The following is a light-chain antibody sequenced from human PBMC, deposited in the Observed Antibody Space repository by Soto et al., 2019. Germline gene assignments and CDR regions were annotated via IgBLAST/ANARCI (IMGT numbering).Light chain of an antibody. J-gene: IGKJ1*01. V-gene: IGKV1-39*01. CDR3: QQSYSTPWT. CDR2: EAS. CDR1: QSIGSY. Sequence: DIQMTQSPSSLSASDGDRVTITCRASQSIGSYLNWYQHKPGIAPKLLISEASSLQSGVPSRFSGSGSGTDFTLTISSLQPEDFATYYCQQSYSTPWTFGQGTKMEIK.